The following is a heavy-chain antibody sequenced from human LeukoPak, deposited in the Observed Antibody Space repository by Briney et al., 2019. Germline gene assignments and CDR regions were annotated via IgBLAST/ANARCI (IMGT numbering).Heavy chain of an antibody. CDR1: GGSMRRSSYL. D-gene: IGHD4-17*01. Sequence: SETLSLTCSVSGGSMRRSSYLWGWTRQPPGKGLEWIGYIYYSGSTNYNPSLKSRVTISVDTSKNQFSLKLSSVTAADTAVYYCARVGDYGAFGYWGQGTLITVSS. J-gene: IGHJ4*02. CDR3: ARVGDYGAFGY. V-gene: IGHV4-61*05. CDR2: IYYSGST.